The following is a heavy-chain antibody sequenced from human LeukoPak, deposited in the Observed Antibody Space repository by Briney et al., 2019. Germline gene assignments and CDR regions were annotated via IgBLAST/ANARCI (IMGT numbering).Heavy chain of an antibody. D-gene: IGHD1-1*01. CDR1: GITFGNNW. CDR3: ARDVPHNFCDM. CDR2: INSDGGGA. Sequence: HPGGSLRLSCAASGITFGNNWMHWVRQGPGKGLVWISRINSDGGGAIYAASVKGRFTVSRDTAKNTLCLQMNSLLAEKTAVYYCARDVPHNFCDMWGEGT. V-gene: IGHV3-74*01. J-gene: IGHJ1*01.